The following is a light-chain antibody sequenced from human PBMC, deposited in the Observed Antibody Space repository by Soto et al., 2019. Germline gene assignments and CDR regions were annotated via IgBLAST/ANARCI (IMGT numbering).Light chain of an antibody. Sequence: SRGQSITISCTGTSSDVGDYNYVSCYQQHPGKAPKVMIYEVSHRPSGVSNRFSGSKSGNTASLTISGLQAEDEADYYCCSYRSSSLYVFGTGTKVTVL. CDR3: CSYRSSSLYV. J-gene: IGLJ1*01. CDR2: EVS. V-gene: IGLV2-14*01. CDR1: SSDVGDYNY.